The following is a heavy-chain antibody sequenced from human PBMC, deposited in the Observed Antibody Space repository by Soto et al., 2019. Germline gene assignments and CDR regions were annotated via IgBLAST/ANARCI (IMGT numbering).Heavy chain of an antibody. J-gene: IGHJ6*03. D-gene: IGHD3-10*01. CDR2: IYYTGNT. CDR1: GGSISTYY. Sequence: SETLSLTCTVSGGSISTYYWSWIRQPPGKGLEWIGYIYYTGNTNYNPSLKSRVTISLDTSKNQFSLKLTSVTAADTAVYYCASETYSGNYYYMDVCGKGTTVTVSS. CDR3: ASETYSGNYYYMDV. V-gene: IGHV4-59*01.